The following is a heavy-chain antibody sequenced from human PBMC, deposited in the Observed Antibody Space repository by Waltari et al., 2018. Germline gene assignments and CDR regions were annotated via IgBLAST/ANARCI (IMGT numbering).Heavy chain of an antibody. J-gene: IGHJ4*02. CDR3: ARAMRITMIVVANPLLDY. V-gene: IGHV1-2*02. Sequence: QVQKVQSGAEVKKPGASVKVSCKASGYTFTGYYMHWVRQTPGQGLEWMCCVNPNRVGPKYAQKFHGRVTKTSDTSISPAYMELSRLRSDDTAVSYCARAMRITMIVVANPLLDYLGQGTLVTVSS. CDR2: VNPNRVGP. CDR1: GYTFTGYY. D-gene: IGHD3-22*01.